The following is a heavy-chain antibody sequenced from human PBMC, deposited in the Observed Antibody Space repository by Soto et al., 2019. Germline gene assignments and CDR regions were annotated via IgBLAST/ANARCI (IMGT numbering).Heavy chain of an antibody. D-gene: IGHD1-1*01. Sequence: EEQLVESGGGLVKRGASLRLSCAASGLNFNIAWLSWVRQAPGKGLEWVGRIKNKADGGTTDNAAPVKDRFTISRDDSKSTLYLQMNSLKTEDTAMYYCTSMNDRDAFDIWGQGTMVTVSS. CDR3: TSMNDRDAFDI. CDR1: GLNFNIAW. V-gene: IGHV3-15*01. CDR2: IKNKADGGTT. J-gene: IGHJ3*02.